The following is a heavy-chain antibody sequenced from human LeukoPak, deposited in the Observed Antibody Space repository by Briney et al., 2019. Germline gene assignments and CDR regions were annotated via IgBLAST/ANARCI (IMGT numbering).Heavy chain of an antibody. CDR1: GGSISSSSYY. CDR3: AREIAAARPLDY. Sequence: KASETLSLTCTVSGGSISSSSYYWGWIRQPPGKGLEWIGSIYYSGSTYYNPSLKSRVTISVDTSKNQFSLKLSSVTAADTAVYYCAREIAAARPLDYWGQGTLVTVSS. V-gene: IGHV4-39*07. J-gene: IGHJ4*02. CDR2: IYYSGST. D-gene: IGHD6-13*01.